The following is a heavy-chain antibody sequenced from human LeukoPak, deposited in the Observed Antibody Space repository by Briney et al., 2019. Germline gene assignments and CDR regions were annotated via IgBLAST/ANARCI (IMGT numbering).Heavy chain of an antibody. CDR3: ARDPAADDY. V-gene: IGHV3-21*01. CDR2: ITSGSYI. CDR1: GFTFSPYT. Sequence: RGSLRPSCVASGFTFSPYTMNWVRQAPGKGLEWVSSITSGSYIYYAESVKGRFTISRDNAKNSLYLQMNSLRAEDTAVYYCARDPAADDYWGQGTLVRVSS. J-gene: IGHJ4*02. D-gene: IGHD6-13*01.